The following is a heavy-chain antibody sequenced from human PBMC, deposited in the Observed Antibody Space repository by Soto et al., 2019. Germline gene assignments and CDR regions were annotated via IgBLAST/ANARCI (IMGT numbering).Heavy chain of an antibody. CDR1: GYTFTSYG. CDR2: ISAYNGNT. Sequence: ASVKVSCKASGYTFTSYGISWVRQAPGQGLEWRGWISAYNGNTNYAQKLQGRVTMTTDTSTSTAYMELRSLRSDDTAVYYCARALPQYYYGSGSYYTENYYYYGMDVWG. V-gene: IGHV1-18*01. D-gene: IGHD3-10*01. CDR3: ARALPQYYYGSGSYYTENYYYYGMDV. J-gene: IGHJ6*02.